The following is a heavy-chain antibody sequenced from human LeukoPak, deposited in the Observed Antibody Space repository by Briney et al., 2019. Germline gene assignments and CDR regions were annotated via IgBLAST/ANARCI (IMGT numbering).Heavy chain of an antibody. J-gene: IGHJ4*02. CDR1: GYTFGDYA. CDR3: TRDGGTLDY. V-gene: IGHV3-49*04. D-gene: IGHD3-16*01. Sequence: GGSLRLSCTGSGYTFGDYAMSWVRQSPGKGLEWVSLIRSKAFGRATEYAASVKGRFTISRDDSKSIAYLQMNSLKTEDTAMYYCTRDGGTLDYWGQGTLVTVSS. CDR2: IRSKAFGRAT.